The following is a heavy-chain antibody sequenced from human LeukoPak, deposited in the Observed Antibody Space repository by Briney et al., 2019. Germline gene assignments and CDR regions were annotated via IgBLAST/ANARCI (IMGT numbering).Heavy chain of an antibody. CDR1: GFTFSSYA. J-gene: IGHJ2*01. V-gene: IGHV3-30-3*01. Sequence: GGSLRLSCAASGFTFSSYAMHWVRQAPGKGLEWVAVISYDGSNKYYADSVKGRFTISRDNAKNSLYLQMNSLRAEDTAVYYCATSFGYSSGPGWYFDLWGRGTLVTVSS. CDR2: ISYDGSNK. CDR3: ATSFGYSSGPGWYFDL. D-gene: IGHD6-19*01.